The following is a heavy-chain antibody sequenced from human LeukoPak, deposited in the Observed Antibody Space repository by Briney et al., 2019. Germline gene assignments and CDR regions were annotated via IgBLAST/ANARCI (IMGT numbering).Heavy chain of an antibody. CDR3: ARTGPIGYCSGGSCYRYYYYMDV. Sequence: GGSLRLSCAASGFTFSSYAMSWVRQAPGKGLEWVSAISGSGGSTYYADSVKGRFTISRDNSKNTLYLQMNSLRAEDTAVYYCARTGPIGYCSGGSCYRYYYYMDVWGKGTTVTVSS. J-gene: IGHJ6*03. D-gene: IGHD2-15*01. CDR2: ISGSGGST. V-gene: IGHV3-23*01. CDR1: GFTFSSYA.